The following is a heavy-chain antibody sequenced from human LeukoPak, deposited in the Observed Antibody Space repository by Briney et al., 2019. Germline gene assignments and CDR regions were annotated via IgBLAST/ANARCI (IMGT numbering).Heavy chain of an antibody. CDR3: ARAYYDFWSGYYKGPDAFDI. D-gene: IGHD3-3*01. J-gene: IGHJ3*02. V-gene: IGHV1-8*03. CDR2: MNPNSGNT. CDR1: GYTFTSYD. Sequence: ASVKVSCKASGYTFTSYDINWVRQATGQGLEWMGWMNPNSGNTGYAQKFQGRVTITRNTSISTAYMELSSLRSEDTAVYYCARAYYDFWSGYYKGPDAFDIWGQGTMVTVSS.